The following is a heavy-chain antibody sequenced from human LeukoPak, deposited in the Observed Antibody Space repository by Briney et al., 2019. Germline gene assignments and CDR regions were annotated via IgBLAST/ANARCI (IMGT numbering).Heavy chain of an antibody. J-gene: IGHJ4*02. CDR2: INPNSGGT. Sequence: ASVKVSCKASGYTFTGYYMHWVRQAPGPGLEWMGWINPNSGGTNYAQKFQGRVTMTRDTSISTAYMELSRLRPDDTAVYYCARDTYYYDSSGYDYWGQGTLVTVSS. CDR1: GYTFTGYY. CDR3: ARDTYYYDSSGYDY. V-gene: IGHV1-2*02. D-gene: IGHD3-22*01.